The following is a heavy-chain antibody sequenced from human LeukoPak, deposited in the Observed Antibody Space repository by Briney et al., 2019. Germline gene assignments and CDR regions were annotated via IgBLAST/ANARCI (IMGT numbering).Heavy chain of an antibody. J-gene: IGHJ4*02. V-gene: IGHV3-23*01. CDR1: GFTFSSYA. CDR2: ISGSGGST. CDR3: AKSARYSSSWYPPFDY. D-gene: IGHD6-13*01. Sequence: PGGSLRLSCAASGFTFSSYAMSWVRQAPGTGLEWVSGISGSGGSTYYADSVKGRFTISRDNSKNTLYLQMNSLRAEDTAVYYCAKSARYSSSWYPPFDYWGQGTLVTVSS.